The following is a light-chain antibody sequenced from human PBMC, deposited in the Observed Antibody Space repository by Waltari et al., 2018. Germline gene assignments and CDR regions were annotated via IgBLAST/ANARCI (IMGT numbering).Light chain of an antibody. CDR1: SSDVGSYNL. V-gene: IGLV2-23*01. J-gene: IGLJ3*02. Sequence: QSALTQPASVSGSPGQSITISCTGTSSDVGSYNLVSWYQQHPGKAPKLMIYEGSKRPSGVSNRCSGSKSGNTASLTSSGLQAEDEADYYCCSYAGRSTWVFGGGTKLTVL. CDR2: EGS. CDR3: CSYAGRSTWV.